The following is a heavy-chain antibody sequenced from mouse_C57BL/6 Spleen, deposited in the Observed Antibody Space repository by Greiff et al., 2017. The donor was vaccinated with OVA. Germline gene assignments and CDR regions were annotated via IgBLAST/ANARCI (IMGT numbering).Heavy chain of an antibody. V-gene: IGHV14-4*01. CDR2: IDPENGDT. D-gene: IGHD1-1*02. CDR1: GFNIKDDY. CDR3: TTLYGPWYAY. Sequence: VQLQQSGAELVRPGASVKLSCTASGFNIKDDYMHWVKQRPEQGLEWIGWIDPENGDTEYASKFQGKATITADTTSNTAYLQLNSLTSKDTAVYYCTTLYGPWYAYWGQGTLVTVSA. J-gene: IGHJ3*01.